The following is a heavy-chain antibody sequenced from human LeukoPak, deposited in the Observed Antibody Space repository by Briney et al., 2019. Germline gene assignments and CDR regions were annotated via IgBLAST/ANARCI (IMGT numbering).Heavy chain of an antibody. CDR2: ISAYNGNT. J-gene: IGHJ4*02. CDR1: GYTFTSYD. Sequence: GASVKVSCKASGYTFTSYDINWVRQAPGQGLEWMGWISAYNGNTNYAQKLQGRVTMTTDTSTSTAYMELRSLRSDDTAVYYCATGYCSSTNCRIDYWGQGTLVSVPS. D-gene: IGHD2-2*03. V-gene: IGHV1-18*01. CDR3: ATGYCSSTNCRIDY.